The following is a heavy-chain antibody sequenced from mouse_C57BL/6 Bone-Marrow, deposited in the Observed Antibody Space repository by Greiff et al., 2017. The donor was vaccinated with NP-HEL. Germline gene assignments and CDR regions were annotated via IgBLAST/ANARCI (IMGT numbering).Heavy chain of an antibody. Sequence: QVQLKQPGAELVRPGSSVKLSCKASGYTFTSYWMHWVKQRPIQGLEWIGNIDPSDSETHYNQKFKDKATLTVVQSSSTSYMQCSSLTSEDSAVYYCARWGFYWYFDVWGTGTTVTVSS. V-gene: IGHV1-52*01. CDR1: GYTFTSYW. J-gene: IGHJ1*03. CDR3: ARWGFYWYFDV. CDR2: IDPSDSET. D-gene: IGHD3-1*01.